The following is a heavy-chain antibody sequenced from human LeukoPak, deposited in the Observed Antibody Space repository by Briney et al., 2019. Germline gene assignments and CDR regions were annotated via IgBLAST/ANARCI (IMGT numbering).Heavy chain of an antibody. D-gene: IGHD3-16*01. V-gene: IGHV3-11*01. CDR1: GGSISSGGYY. CDR2: VSISSGTI. Sequence: PSETLSLTCTVSGGSISSGGYYWSWVRQAPGKGLEWISFVSISSGTIYYADSVNGRFRISRDNAKSSLDLEMNSLRAEDTAVYYCARAMSTFGGVRNYFDSWGQGTLVTVSS. CDR3: ARAMSTFGGVRNYFDS. J-gene: IGHJ4*02.